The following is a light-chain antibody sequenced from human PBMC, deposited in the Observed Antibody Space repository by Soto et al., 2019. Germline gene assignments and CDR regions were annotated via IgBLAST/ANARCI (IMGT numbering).Light chain of an antibody. CDR1: QSVTSNF. J-gene: IGKJ1*01. Sequence: EIVLTQSPGTLSLSPGERTTLSCRASQSVTSNFLAWYQQKPGQAPRLLIYGASSRATGIPDRFSGSGSGTGFILTISRLEPEDSAVYYCQQYGSSPLTFGQGTKVEIK. CDR3: QQYGSSPLT. V-gene: IGKV3-20*01. CDR2: GAS.